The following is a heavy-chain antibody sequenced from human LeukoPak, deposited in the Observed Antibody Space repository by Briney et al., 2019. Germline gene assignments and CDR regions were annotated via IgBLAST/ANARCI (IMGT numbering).Heavy chain of an antibody. CDR3: AKDDRRHYTSGPNPDSLH. CDR1: GFIFNNYA. V-gene: IGHV3-9*01. J-gene: IGHJ4*02. D-gene: IGHD6-19*01. Sequence: GGSLRLSCAGSGFIFNNYAMHWVRQPPGKGLEWVSGISWNSGSIDYADSVKGRFTISRDNAKNSLYLQMNSLRVEDTAFYYCAKDDRRHYTSGPNPDSLHWGQGALVTVSS. CDR2: ISWNSGSI.